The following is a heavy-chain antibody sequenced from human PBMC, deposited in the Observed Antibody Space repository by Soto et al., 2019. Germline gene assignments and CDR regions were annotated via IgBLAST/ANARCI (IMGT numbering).Heavy chain of an antibody. CDR1: GFTFSSYA. V-gene: IGHV3-30-3*01. J-gene: IGHJ4*02. D-gene: IGHD6-13*01. Sequence: GGSLRLSCAASGFTFSSYAMHWVRQAPGKGLEWVAVISYDGSNKYYADSVKGRFTISRDNSKNTLYLQMNSLRAEDTAVYYCARDSDSSRTQPFDYWGQGTLVTVSS. CDR3: ARDSDSSRTQPFDY. CDR2: ISYDGSNK.